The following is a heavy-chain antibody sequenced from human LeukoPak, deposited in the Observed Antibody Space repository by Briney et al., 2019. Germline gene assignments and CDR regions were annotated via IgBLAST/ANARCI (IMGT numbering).Heavy chain of an antibody. J-gene: IGHJ4*02. D-gene: IGHD6-19*01. CDR2: IYYSGST. CDR1: GGSISSSSYY. Sequence: PSETLSLTCTVSGGSISSSSYYWGWIRQPPGKGLEWIGSIYYSGSTYYNPSLKSRVTISVDTSKNQFSLKLSSVTAADTAVYYCARRSSGIDYWGQGTLVTVS. CDR3: ARRSSGIDY. V-gene: IGHV4-39*01.